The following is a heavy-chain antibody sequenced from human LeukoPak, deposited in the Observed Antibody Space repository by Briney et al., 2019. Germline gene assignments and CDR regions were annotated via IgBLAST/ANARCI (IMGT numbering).Heavy chain of an antibody. CDR1: GGTFSSYA. J-gene: IGHJ5*02. CDR2: IIPILGIA. CDR3: AREGADLITGTTDWFDP. Sequence: SVKVSCKASGGTFSSYAISWVRQAPGQGLEWMGRIIPILGIANYAQKFQGRVTITADKSTSTAYMELSSLRSEDTAVYYCAREGADLITGTTDWFDPWGQGTLVTVSS. D-gene: IGHD1-20*01. V-gene: IGHV1-69*04.